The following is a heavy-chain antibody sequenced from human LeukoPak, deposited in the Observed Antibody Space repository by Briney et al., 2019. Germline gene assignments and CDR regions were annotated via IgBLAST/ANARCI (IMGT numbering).Heavy chain of an antibody. V-gene: IGHV1-18*01. CDR3: ARLYYDYIWGSYTDY. J-gene: IGHJ4*02. D-gene: IGHD3-16*01. Sequence: ASVTVSCKPSGYTFTNFGVNWVRQAPGQGLEWMGWISGYNGNTKYAQKLQDRVTMTTDTSTNTAYMELRSLRSDDTAVYYCARLYYDYIWGSYTDYWGQGTLVTVSS. CDR2: ISGYNGNT. CDR1: GYTFTNFG.